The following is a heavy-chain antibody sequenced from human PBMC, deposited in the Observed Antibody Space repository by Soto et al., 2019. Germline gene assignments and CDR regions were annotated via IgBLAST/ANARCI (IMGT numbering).Heavy chain of an antibody. CDR3: ARPGRDWGALHY. CDR1: NDSISTYY. D-gene: IGHD7-27*01. V-gene: IGHV4-59*08. CDR2: IYYSGST. J-gene: IGHJ4*02. Sequence: QVQLQESGPGLVKPSETLSLTCTVSNDSISTYYWTWIRQPPGKGLEWIGFIYYSGSTNYNPSLQSRVTISVDTSQKQFSLKMNSVTAADTAVYYCARPGRDWGALHYWGQGTLVTVSS.